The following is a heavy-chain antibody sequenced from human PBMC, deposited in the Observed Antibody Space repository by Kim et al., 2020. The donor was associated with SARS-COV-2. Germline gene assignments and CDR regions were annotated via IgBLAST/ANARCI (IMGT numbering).Heavy chain of an antibody. CDR3: ASVLLWFEDYYFDY. CDR1: GGSISSYY. V-gene: IGHV4-59*13. D-gene: IGHD3-10*01. Sequence: SETLSLTCTVSGGSISSYYWSWIRQPPGKGLEWIGYIYYSGSTNYNPSLKSRVTISVDTSKNQFSLKLSSVTAADTAVYYCASVLLWFEDYYFDYWGQGTLVTVSS. J-gene: IGHJ4*02. CDR2: IYYSGST.